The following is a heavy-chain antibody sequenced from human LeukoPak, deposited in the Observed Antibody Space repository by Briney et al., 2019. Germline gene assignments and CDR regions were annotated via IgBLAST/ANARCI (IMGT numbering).Heavy chain of an antibody. V-gene: IGHV4-39*01. CDR1: GGSISNSSYY. Sequence: SETLSLTCTVSGGSISNSSYYWGWIRQPPGKGLEWIGSIYYSGSTYYNPSLKSRDTISVDPSKNQFSLKLSSVTAADTAVYYCARQIVGATNRFDYWGQGTLVTVSS. D-gene: IGHD1-26*01. CDR2: IYYSGST. CDR3: ARQIVGATNRFDY. J-gene: IGHJ4*02.